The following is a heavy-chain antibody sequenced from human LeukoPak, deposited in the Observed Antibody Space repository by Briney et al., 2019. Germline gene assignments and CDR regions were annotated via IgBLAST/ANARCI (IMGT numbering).Heavy chain of an antibody. V-gene: IGHV4-39*07. CDR3: ARGRVSSGWSRIFYYYGMDV. J-gene: IGHJ6*02. Sequence: SETLSLTCTVSGGSISSSSYYWGWIRQPPGKGLEWIGEINHSGSTNYNPSLKSRVTISVDTSKNQFSLKLSSVTAADTAVYYCARGRVSSGWSRIFYYYGMDVWGQGTTVTVSS. CDR2: INHSGST. D-gene: IGHD6-19*01. CDR1: GGSISSSSYY.